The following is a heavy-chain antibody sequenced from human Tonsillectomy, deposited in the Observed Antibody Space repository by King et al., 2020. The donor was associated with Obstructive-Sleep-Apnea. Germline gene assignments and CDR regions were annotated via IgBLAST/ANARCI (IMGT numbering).Heavy chain of an antibody. D-gene: IGHD3-22*01. V-gene: IGHV1-24*01. Sequence: QLVQSGAEVKKPGASVKVSCKVSGYTLTELSMHWVRQAPGKGLEWMGGFDPEAGETIYAQKFQGRLTMTEDTSTDTAYMGLSSLRSEDTAVYYCETWPWVYDSSGSSPFDYWGQGTLVTVSS. CDR1: GYTLTELS. CDR3: ETWPWVYDSSGSSPFDY. J-gene: IGHJ4*02. CDR2: FDPEAGET.